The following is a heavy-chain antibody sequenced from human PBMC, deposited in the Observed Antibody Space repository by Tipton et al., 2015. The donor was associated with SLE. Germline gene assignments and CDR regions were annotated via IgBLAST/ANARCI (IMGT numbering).Heavy chain of an antibody. CDR3: ARGSEHNLH. Sequence: SLRLSCAASRFTFSDYYMSWIRQAPGRGLEWLSYISSSGNTIYYADSVKGRFTVSRDNAKNSLSLQINSLRAEDTAVYYCARGSEHNLHWGQGTLVTVSS. D-gene: IGHD1-1*01. CDR2: ISSSGNTI. CDR1: RFTFSDYY. J-gene: IGHJ4*02. V-gene: IGHV3-11*04.